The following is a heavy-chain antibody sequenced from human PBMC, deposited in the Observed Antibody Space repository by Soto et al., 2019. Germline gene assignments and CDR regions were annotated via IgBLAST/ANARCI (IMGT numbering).Heavy chain of an antibody. Sequence: GASVKVSCKASGYTFTTYYIHWVRQAPGQGLEWMGWINAGNGNTKYSQKFQGRVTITRDTSASTAYMELRSLRSEDTAVYYCARSLSMLAQDYWGQGALVTVSS. CDR2: INAGNGNT. D-gene: IGHD2-8*01. J-gene: IGHJ4*02. CDR3: ARSLSMLAQDY. CDR1: GYTFTTYY. V-gene: IGHV1-3*01.